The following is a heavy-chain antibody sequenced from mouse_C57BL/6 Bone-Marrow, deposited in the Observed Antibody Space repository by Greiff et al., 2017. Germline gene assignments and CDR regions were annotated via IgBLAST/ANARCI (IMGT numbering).Heavy chain of an antibody. J-gene: IGHJ2*01. Sequence: VQLQQSGAELVKPGASVKISCKASGYAFSSYWMHWVKQRPGKGLEWIGQIYPGDGDTNYNGKFKGKATLTADTSSSTAYMQLSSLTSEDSAVYFCARDYGSSYNYWGQGTTLTVSA. CDR3: ARDYGSSYNY. D-gene: IGHD1-1*01. V-gene: IGHV1-80*01. CDR2: IYPGDGDT. CDR1: GYAFSSYW.